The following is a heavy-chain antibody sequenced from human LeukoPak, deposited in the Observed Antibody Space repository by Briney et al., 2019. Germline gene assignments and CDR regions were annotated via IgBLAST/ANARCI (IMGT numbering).Heavy chain of an antibody. Sequence: PSETLSLTCAVYGGSFSGYYWSWIRQPPGNGLEWIGEINHSGSTNYNPSLKSRVTISVDTSKNQFSLKLSSVTAADTAVYYCARSRFNDYGAPDYWGQGTLVTVSS. CDR3: ARSRFNDYGAPDY. CDR1: GGSFSGYY. V-gene: IGHV4-34*01. J-gene: IGHJ4*02. CDR2: INHSGST. D-gene: IGHD4-17*01.